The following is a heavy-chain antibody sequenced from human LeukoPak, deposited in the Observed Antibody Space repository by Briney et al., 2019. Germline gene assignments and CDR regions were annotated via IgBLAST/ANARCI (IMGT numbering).Heavy chain of an antibody. CDR3: AKAAFSRTSYFDY. V-gene: IGHV3-23*01. J-gene: IGHJ4*02. CDR2: ISGSGGNT. CDR1: GFTFSTYT. Sequence: PGGSLRLSCAASGFTFSTYTMSWVRQAPGKGLEWVSAISGSGGNTYYADSVKGRFTISRDNSKNTLYLRMDSLRADDTAVYYCAKAAFSRTSYFDYWGQGTLVTASS. D-gene: IGHD3-3*02.